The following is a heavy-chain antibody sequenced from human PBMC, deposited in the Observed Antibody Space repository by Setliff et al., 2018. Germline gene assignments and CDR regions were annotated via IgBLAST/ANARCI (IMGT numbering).Heavy chain of an antibody. D-gene: IGHD3-3*01. CDR2: ISGYNGNT. J-gene: IGHJ4*02. Sequence: ASVKVSCKASGYTFTSYGINWVRQAPGQGLEWMGWISGYNGNTNYAQKVQGGVTMTTDASTSTAYMELRSLRSDDTAVYYCARVPRLEWLLPTFDSWGQGTLVTVSS. CDR3: ARVPRLEWLLPTFDS. V-gene: IGHV1-18*01. CDR1: GYTFTSYG.